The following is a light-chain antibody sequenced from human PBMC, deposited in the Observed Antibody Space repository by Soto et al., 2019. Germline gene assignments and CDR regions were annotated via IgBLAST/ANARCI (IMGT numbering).Light chain of an antibody. CDR3: ETWDSNTRV. V-gene: IGLV4-60*03. Sequence: QSVLTQSSSASASLGSSVKLTCTLSSGHSTNIIAWHQQQPGKAPRYLMKLEGSGSYNKGSGVPDRFSGSSSGADRYLTISNLQSDDESDYYCETWDSNTRVFGGGTKLIVL. CDR1: SGHSTNI. CDR2: LEGSGSY. J-gene: IGLJ3*02.